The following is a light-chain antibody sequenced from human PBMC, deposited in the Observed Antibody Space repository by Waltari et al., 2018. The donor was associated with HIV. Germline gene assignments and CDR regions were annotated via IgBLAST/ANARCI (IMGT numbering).Light chain of an antibody. J-gene: IGLJ3*02. Sequence: QSVLTQPPSVSGAPGQRVTISCTGSRSNIGAGYDVHWYQQLPGTAPKPLIYGNSNRPSGVPDRFSGSKSGTSASLAITGLQAEDEADYYCQSYDSSLSARIWVFGGGTKLTVL. V-gene: IGLV1-40*01. CDR1: RSNIGAGYD. CDR3: QSYDSSLSARIWV. CDR2: GNS.